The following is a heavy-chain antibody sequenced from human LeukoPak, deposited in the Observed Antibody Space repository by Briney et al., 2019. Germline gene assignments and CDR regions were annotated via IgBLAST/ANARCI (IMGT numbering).Heavy chain of an antibody. V-gene: IGHV3-13*01. CDR2: IGTAGDT. J-gene: IGHJ6*02. CDR1: GFTFSSYD. CDR3: ARGLFPVAGEYYGTDV. D-gene: IGHD6-19*01. Sequence: GGSLRLSCAASGFTFSSYDMHWVRQATGKGLEWVSAIGTAGDTYYPGSVKGRFTISRENAKNSLYLQMNSLRAGDTAVYYCARGLFPVAGEYYGTDVWGQGTTVTVSS.